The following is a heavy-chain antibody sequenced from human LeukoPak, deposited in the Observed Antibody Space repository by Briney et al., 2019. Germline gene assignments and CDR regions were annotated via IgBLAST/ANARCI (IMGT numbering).Heavy chain of an antibody. CDR3: ARDDRDNTWSWWDP. Sequence: PSQTLSLTCTVSGGSISSSSYYWGWIRQPPGKGLEWIGSIYYSGSTYYNPSLKSRVTISVDTSKNQFSLKLSSVTAADTAVYYCARDDRDNTWSWWDPWGQGTLVIVSS. D-gene: IGHD1-1*01. V-gene: IGHV4-39*02. CDR2: IYYSGST. J-gene: IGHJ5*02. CDR1: GGSISSSSYY.